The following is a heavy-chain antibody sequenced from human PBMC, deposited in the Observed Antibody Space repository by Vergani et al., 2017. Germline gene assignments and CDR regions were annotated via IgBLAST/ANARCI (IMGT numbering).Heavy chain of an antibody. V-gene: IGHV4-4*07. CDR3: ARDYCSSTSCFLDY. CDR1: GGSISSYY. CDR2: IYTSGST. Sequence: QVQLQELGPGLVKPSETLSLTCTVSGGSISSYYWSWIRQPAGKGLEWIGRIYTSGSTNYNPSLKSRVTMSVDTSKNKFSLELGSVTAADTAVYYCARDYCSSTSCFLDYWGQGTLVTVSS. D-gene: IGHD2-2*01. J-gene: IGHJ4*02.